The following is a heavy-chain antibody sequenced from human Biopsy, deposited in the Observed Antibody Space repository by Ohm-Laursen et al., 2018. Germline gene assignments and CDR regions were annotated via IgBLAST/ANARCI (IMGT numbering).Heavy chain of an antibody. CDR1: GGSISSDY. CDR2: IYYSGST. J-gene: IGHJ6*02. D-gene: IGHD2/OR15-2a*01. Sequence: SDTLSLTCSASGGSISSDYWSWIRQTPGKGLEWIGYIYYSGSTNYNPSLKSRVTISVDTSKNQFSLRLNSVTAADTAEYYCARATNSTGWPYYYFYGMDVWGQGTTVTVSS. CDR3: ARATNSTGWPYYYFYGMDV. V-gene: IGHV4-59*07.